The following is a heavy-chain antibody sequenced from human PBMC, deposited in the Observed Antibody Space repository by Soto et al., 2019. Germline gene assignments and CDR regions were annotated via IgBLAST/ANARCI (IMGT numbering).Heavy chain of an antibody. CDR2: IYSSGTT. V-gene: IGHV4-59*01. CDR1: GGSISGYF. CDR3: ARGLRYLDWLSDY. Sequence: QVQVQESGPGLVKPSETLSLTCTVSGGSISGYFWSWIRQPPGKGLEWIGYIYSSGTTNYNPSLQSRVTISVHTSKNQFSLKLNSVTAADTAVYYCARGLRYLDWLSDYWGQGILVTVSS. D-gene: IGHD3-9*01. J-gene: IGHJ4*02.